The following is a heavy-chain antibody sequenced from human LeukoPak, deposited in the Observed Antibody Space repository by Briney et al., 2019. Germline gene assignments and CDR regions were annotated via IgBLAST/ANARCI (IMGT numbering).Heavy chain of an antibody. V-gene: IGHV5-51*01. CDR3: ARQNDFRLDY. CDR2: IYPGDSDT. J-gene: IGHJ4*02. Sequence: GGSLRISCKGSGYTFSSYWIGWVRQMPGKGLEWMGIIYPGDSDTRYSPSLQGQVTISVDTSIGTAYLQWSSLKASDTAIYYCARQNDFRLDYWGQGTLVTVSS. D-gene: IGHD3-3*01. CDR1: GYTFSSYW.